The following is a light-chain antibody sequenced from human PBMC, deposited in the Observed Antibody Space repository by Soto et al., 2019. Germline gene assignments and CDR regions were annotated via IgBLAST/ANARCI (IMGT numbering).Light chain of an antibody. CDR3: MQPLEAPWT. Sequence: EIVMTQSPPSLSVTPGEPASISCRSSQSLLHSNGFQYLDWYLQKPGQSPQLLIYLGFNRASGVPDRFSGSGSGTDFTLKISRVEAEDVGISFCMQPLEAPWTFGQGTKVEIK. J-gene: IGKJ1*01. CDR2: LGF. CDR1: QSLLHSNGFQY. V-gene: IGKV2-28*01.